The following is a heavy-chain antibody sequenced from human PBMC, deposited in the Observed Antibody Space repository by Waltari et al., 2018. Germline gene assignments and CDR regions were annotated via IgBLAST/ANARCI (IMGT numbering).Heavy chain of an antibody. D-gene: IGHD2-21*01. Sequence: QVQLVESGGGVVQPGRSLRRPCAASDYTFRTHAIHWVRQAPGKGLEWVAVISYNARNIYYVDSVKGRFTISRDNSKKTLYLQMDSLRAEDTAVYYCARDYCDRTYCHGMDVWGQGTTVTVSS. V-gene: IGHV3-30*04. CDR2: ISYNARNI. CDR1: DYTFRTHA. J-gene: IGHJ6*02. CDR3: ARDYCDRTYCHGMDV.